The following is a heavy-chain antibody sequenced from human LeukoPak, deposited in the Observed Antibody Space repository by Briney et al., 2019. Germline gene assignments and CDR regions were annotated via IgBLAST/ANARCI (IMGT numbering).Heavy chain of an antibody. Sequence: SQTLSLTCTVSGGSLSSGDYYWSWIRQPPGKGLEWIRYIYYSGSTYHNPSLKSRVTISVDTSKNQFSLKLSSVAAADTAVYYCARAATVTTGYEYWGQGTLVTVSS. D-gene: IGHD4-17*01. J-gene: IGHJ4*02. CDR3: ARAATVTTGYEY. CDR2: IYYSGST. CDR1: GGSLSSGDYY. V-gene: IGHV4-30-4*08.